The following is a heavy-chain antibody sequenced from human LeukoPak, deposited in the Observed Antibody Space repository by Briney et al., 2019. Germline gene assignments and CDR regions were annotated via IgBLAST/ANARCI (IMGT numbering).Heavy chain of an antibody. Sequence: PGGSLRLSCAASGFTFGSYSINWVRQAPGKGLERVSCISSSSSYIYYADSVKGRFTISRENAKNSLYLQMNSLRAEDTAVYYCARELLTYSNHKLGHYMDVWGKGTTVTVSS. J-gene: IGHJ6*03. D-gene: IGHD4-11*01. CDR1: GFTFGSYS. CDR3: ARELLTYSNHKLGHYMDV. CDR2: ISSSSSYI. V-gene: IGHV3-21*01.